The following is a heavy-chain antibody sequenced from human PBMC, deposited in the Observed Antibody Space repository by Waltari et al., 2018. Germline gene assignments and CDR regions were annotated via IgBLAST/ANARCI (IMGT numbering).Heavy chain of an antibody. CDR2: FDPKDGET. V-gene: IGHV1-24*01. J-gene: IGHJ6*03. CDR1: GYTLTELS. Sequence: QVQLVQSGAEVKKPGASVKVSCKVSGYTLTELSMHWVRQAPGKGLEWMGGFDPKDGETIYAQKFQGRVTMTEDTSTDTAYMELSSLRSEDTAVYYCATLLGGLPYYYYYMDVWGKGTTVTVSS. D-gene: IGHD3-16*01. CDR3: ATLLGGLPYYYYYMDV.